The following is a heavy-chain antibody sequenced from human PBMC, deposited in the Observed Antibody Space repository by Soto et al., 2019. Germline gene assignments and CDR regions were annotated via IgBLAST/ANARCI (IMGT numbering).Heavy chain of an antibody. Sequence: EVQLVESGGGLVQPGRSLRLSCAASGFTFDDYAMHWVRQAPGKGLEWVSGISWNSGSIGYADSVKGRFTISRDNAKNSLYLQMNSLRAEDTALYYCAKAAPRLRMYNWFDPWGQGTLVTVSS. V-gene: IGHV3-9*01. D-gene: IGHD1-1*01. CDR3: AKAAPRLRMYNWFDP. CDR1: GFTFDDYA. CDR2: ISWNSGSI. J-gene: IGHJ5*02.